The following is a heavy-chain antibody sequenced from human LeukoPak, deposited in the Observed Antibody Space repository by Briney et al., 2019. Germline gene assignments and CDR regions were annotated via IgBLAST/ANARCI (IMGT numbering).Heavy chain of an antibody. V-gene: IGHV1-69*13. Sequence: SVKVSCKASGGTFSSYAISWVRQAPGQGLEWMGGIIPIFGTANYAQKFQGRVTITADESTSTAYMEQSSLRSEDTAVYYCASRWVPLGMATVTTVYYYGMDVWGQGTTVTVSS. CDR2: IIPIFGTA. CDR3: ASRWVPLGMATVTTVYYYGMDV. CDR1: GGTFSSYA. D-gene: IGHD4-11*01. J-gene: IGHJ6*02.